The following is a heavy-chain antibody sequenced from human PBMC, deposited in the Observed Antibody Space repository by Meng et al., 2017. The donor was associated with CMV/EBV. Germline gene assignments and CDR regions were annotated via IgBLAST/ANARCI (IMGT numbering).Heavy chain of an antibody. CDR1: GGSFSGYY. J-gene: IGHJ4*02. V-gene: IGHV4-34*01. CDR3: ARAWLFDY. Sequence: SETLSLTCAVYGGSFSGYYWSWIRQPPWKGLEWIGEINHSGSTNYNPSLKSRVTISVDTSKNQFSLKLSSVTAADTAVYYCARAWLFDYWGQGTLVTVSS. D-gene: IGHD5-12*01. CDR2: INHSGST.